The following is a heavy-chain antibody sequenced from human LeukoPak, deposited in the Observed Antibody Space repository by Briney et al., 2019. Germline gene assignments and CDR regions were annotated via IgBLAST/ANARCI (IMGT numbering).Heavy chain of an antibody. CDR1: GGSISSSSYY. J-gene: IGHJ6*03. CDR3: ARGYCSGGSCYSYYYYYYMDV. Sequence: SETLSLTCTVSGGSISSSSYYWGWIRQPPGKGLEWIGSIYYSGSTYYNPSLKSRVTISVDTSKNQFSLKLSSVTAADTAVYYCARGYCSGGSCYSYYYYYYMDVWGKGTTVTVSS. V-gene: IGHV4-39*07. D-gene: IGHD2-15*01. CDR2: IYYSGST.